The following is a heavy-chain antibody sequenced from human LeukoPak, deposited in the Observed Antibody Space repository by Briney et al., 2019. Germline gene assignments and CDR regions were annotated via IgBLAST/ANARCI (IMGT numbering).Heavy chain of an antibody. V-gene: IGHV4-30-2*01. J-gene: IGHJ4*02. D-gene: IGHD3-10*01. Sequence: SETLSVTCAVSGCSLSSGGYCWSWIQQPPGKGLEWIGYIYHSGSTYYNPSLKSRVTISVDRSKNQFSLKLSSVTAADTAVYYCASLKWFGEFYFDYWGQGTLVTVSS. CDR3: ASLKWFGEFYFDY. CDR2: IYHSGST. CDR1: GCSLSSGGYC.